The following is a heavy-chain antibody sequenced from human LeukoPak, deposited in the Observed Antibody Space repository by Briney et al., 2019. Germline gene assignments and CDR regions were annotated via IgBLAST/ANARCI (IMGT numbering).Heavy chain of an antibody. Sequence: SETLSLTCTVSGGSISSYYWSWIRQPPGKGLEWIGYIYYSGSTNYNPSLKSRVTISVDTSKNQFSLKLSSVTAADTAVYYCASTYYDFWSGYYSTRFDYWGQGTLVTVSS. CDR3: ASTYYDFWSGYYSTRFDY. CDR2: IYYSGST. J-gene: IGHJ4*02. CDR1: GGSISSYY. V-gene: IGHV4-59*01. D-gene: IGHD3-3*01.